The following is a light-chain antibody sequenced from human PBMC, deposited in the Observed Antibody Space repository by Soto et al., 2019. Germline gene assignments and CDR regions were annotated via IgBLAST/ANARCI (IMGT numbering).Light chain of an antibody. Sequence: QPVLTQSPSASASLGASVKLTCTLSSGHSNYAIAWHQQQSEKGPRYLMNLNSDGSHSKGDGIPDSFSGSSSGAERYLTISSLQSEDEADYYCQTWGSGIVVFGGGTKLTVL. CDR1: SGHSNYA. CDR2: LNSDGSH. J-gene: IGLJ2*01. V-gene: IGLV4-69*01. CDR3: QTWGSGIVV.